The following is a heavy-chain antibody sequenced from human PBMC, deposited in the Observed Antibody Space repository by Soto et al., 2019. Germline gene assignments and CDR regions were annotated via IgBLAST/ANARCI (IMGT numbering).Heavy chain of an antibody. CDR3: AKDSGLISFGGVIVHFDY. D-gene: IGHD3-16*02. Sequence: EVQLLESGGGLVQPGGSLRLSCAASGFTFSSYAMSWVRQAPGKGLEWVSAISGSGGSTYYADSVKGRFTISRDNSKNTLYLQMNSRRAEDTAVYYCAKDSGLISFGGVIVHFDYWGQGTLVTVSS. CDR1: GFTFSSYA. V-gene: IGHV3-23*01. CDR2: ISGSGGST. J-gene: IGHJ4*02.